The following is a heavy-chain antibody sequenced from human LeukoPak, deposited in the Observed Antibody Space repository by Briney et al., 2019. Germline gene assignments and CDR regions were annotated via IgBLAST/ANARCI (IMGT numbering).Heavy chain of an antibody. J-gene: IGHJ4*02. Sequence: GRSLRLSCAASGFTFDDYAMHWVRQAPGKGLEWVSGISWNSGSIGYADSVKGRFTISRDNAKNSLYLQMNSLRSEDTAVYYCARDYYDFWSGYSGCYFDYWGQGTLVTVSS. CDR1: GFTFDDYA. D-gene: IGHD3-3*01. CDR2: ISWNSGSI. CDR3: ARDYYDFWSGYSGCYFDY. V-gene: IGHV3-9*01.